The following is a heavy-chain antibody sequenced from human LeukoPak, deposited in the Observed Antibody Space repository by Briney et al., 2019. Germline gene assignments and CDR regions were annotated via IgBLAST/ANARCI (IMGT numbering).Heavy chain of an antibody. Sequence: SETLSLTCAVYGGSFSGYYWGWIRQPPGKGLEWIGEINHSGSTNYNPSLKSRVTISVDTSKNQFSLKLSSVTAADTAVYYCARGSPMVRGVMFTYWGQGTLVTVSS. D-gene: IGHD3-10*01. V-gene: IGHV4-34*01. CDR3: ARGSPMVRGVMFTY. CDR2: INHSGST. CDR1: GGSFSGYY. J-gene: IGHJ4*02.